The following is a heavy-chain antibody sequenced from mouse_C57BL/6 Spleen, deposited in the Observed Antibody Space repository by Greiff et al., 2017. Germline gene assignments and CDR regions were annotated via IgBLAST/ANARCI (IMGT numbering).Heavy chain of an antibody. D-gene: IGHD1-1*01. J-gene: IGHJ4*01. CDR3: ARLGFYGSHYYAMDY. CDR2: IDPSDSYT. Sequence: QVQLQQPGAELVMPGASVKLSCKASGYTFTSYWMHWVKQRPGQGLEWIGEIDPSDSYTNYNQKFKGKSTLTVDKSSSTAYMQLSSLTSEDSAVYYCARLGFYGSHYYAMDYWGQGTSVTVSS. CDR1: GYTFTSYW. V-gene: IGHV1-69*01.